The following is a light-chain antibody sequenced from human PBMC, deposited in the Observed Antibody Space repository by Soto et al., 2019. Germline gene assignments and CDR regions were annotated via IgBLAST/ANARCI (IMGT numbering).Light chain of an antibody. CDR1: QGISSY. CDR3: QQLNSYPHT. J-gene: IGKJ4*01. V-gene: IGKV1-9*01. Sequence: DIQLTQSPSFLSASVGDRVTITCRASQGISSYLAWYQQKPGKAPKLLLYAASTLQSGVPSRFSGSGSGTEFTLTISSLQPEDFATYYCQQLNSYPHTFGGGTKVEIK. CDR2: AAS.